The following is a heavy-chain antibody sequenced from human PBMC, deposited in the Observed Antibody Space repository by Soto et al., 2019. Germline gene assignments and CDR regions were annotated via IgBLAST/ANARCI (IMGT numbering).Heavy chain of an antibody. CDR3: ARERSGVVDY. J-gene: IGHJ4*02. CDR2: MNPNSGNT. V-gene: IGHV1-8*01. CDR1: GYTFTSYD. Sequence: QVQLVQSGAEVKKPGASVKVSCKASGYTFTSYDINWVRQATGQGLEWMGWMNPNSGNTGYAQKFXGXAXMXGNTSISTAYMELSSLRSEDTAVYYCARERSGVVDYWGQGTLVTVSS. D-gene: IGHD3-3*01.